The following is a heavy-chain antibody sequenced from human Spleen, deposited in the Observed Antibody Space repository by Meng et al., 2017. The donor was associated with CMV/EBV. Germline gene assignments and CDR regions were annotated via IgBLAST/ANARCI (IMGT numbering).Heavy chain of an antibody. J-gene: IGHJ4*02. CDR1: RDSISSRVW. CDR3: ARAPETGRLDY. V-gene: IGHV4-4*02. CDR2: IYYSGTT. D-gene: IGHD1-1*01. Sequence: CRVSRDSISSRVWWNWVRQPPGKGLEWIGEIYYSGTTNYNPSLKSRVTMSVDKSKNQFSLRLSSVTAADTAVYYCARAPETGRLDYWGQGTLVTVSS.